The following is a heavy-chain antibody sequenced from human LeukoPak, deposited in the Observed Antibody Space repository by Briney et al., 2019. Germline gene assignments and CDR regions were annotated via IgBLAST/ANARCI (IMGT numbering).Heavy chain of an antibody. CDR2: IYYSGST. CDR1: GGSISSYY. V-gene: IGHV4-59*01. J-gene: IGHJ2*01. Sequence: PSETLSLTCTVSGGSISSYYWSWIRQPPGKGLEWIGYIYYSGSTNYNPSLKSRVTISVDTSKNQFSLMLSSVTAADTAVYYCARYSSGWGYFDLWGRGTLVTVSS. CDR3: ARYSSGWGYFDL. D-gene: IGHD6-19*01.